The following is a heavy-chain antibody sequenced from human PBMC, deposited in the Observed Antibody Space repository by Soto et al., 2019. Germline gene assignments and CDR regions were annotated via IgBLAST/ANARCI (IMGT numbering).Heavy chain of an antibody. Sequence: GGSLRLSCAASGFTFSSYAMHWVRQAPGKGLEWVAVISYDGSNKYYENSVKGRFTISRDNSKNTLYLQMNSLRAEDTAVYYCASPFHSSGWYGAEYFQHWGQGTLVTVSS. J-gene: IGHJ1*01. CDR3: ASPFHSSGWYGAEYFQH. CDR2: ISYDGSNK. CDR1: GFTFSSYA. V-gene: IGHV3-30-3*01. D-gene: IGHD6-19*01.